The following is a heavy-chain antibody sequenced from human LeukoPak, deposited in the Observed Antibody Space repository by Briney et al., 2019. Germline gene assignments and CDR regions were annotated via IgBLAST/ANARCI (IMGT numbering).Heavy chain of an antibody. J-gene: IGHJ4*02. CDR1: GFTFSSYW. D-gene: IGHD5-18*01. CDR2: IKQDGSEK. V-gene: IGHV3-7*01. Sequence: GGSLRLSCAASGFTFSSYWMSWVRQAPGKGLEWVANIKQDGSEKYYVDSVKGRFTISRDNAKNSLYLQMNSLRAEDTAVYYCARAQEDTAMALDYWGQGTLVTVSS. CDR3: ARAQEDTAMALDY.